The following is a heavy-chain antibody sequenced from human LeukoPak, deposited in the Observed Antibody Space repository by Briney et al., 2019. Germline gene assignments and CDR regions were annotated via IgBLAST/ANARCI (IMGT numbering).Heavy chain of an antibody. V-gene: IGHV5-51*01. J-gene: IGHJ4*02. D-gene: IGHD3-3*01. CDR1: GYTLSSYW. CDR2: IYPGDSDT. CDR3: ARQNDFRLDY. Sequence: GESLKISCQGSGYTLSSYWIGWVRQMPGKGLEWMGIIYPGDSDTRYSPSLQGQVTISVDTSIGTAYLQWSSLKASDTAIYYCARQNDFRLDYWGQGTLVTVSS.